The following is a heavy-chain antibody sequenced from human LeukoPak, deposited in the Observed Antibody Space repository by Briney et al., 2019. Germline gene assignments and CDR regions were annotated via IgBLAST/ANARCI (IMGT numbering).Heavy chain of an antibody. CDR1: GFTFSSYE. Sequence: GGSLRLSCAASGFTFSSYEMNWVRQAPGKRLEWVSYISSSGSTIYYADSVKGRFTISRDNAKNSLYLQMNGLRAEDTAVYYCARDCRYGSGFGCYYYGMDVWGQGTTVTVSS. CDR2: ISSSGSTI. J-gene: IGHJ6*02. D-gene: IGHD3-10*01. CDR3: ARDCRYGSGFGCYYYGMDV. V-gene: IGHV3-48*03.